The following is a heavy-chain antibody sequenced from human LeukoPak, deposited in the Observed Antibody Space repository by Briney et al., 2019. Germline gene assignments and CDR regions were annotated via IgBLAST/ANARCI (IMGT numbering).Heavy chain of an antibody. V-gene: IGHV5-51*01. CDR3: ARSGYSGYEGDY. Sequence: GESLKISCQGLGYRFTTYWIAWVRQMPVKGLEWMGIIFPSDSDTRYSPSFQGQVTLSADKSISTAYLQWSSLKASDTAMYYCARSGYSGYEGDYWGQGTLVTVSS. CDR2: IFPSDSDT. CDR1: GYRFTTYW. D-gene: IGHD5-12*01. J-gene: IGHJ4*02.